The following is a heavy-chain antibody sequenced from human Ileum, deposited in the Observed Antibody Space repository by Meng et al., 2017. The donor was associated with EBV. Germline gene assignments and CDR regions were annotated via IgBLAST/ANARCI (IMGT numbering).Heavy chain of an antibody. CDR2: IYCSGSP. CDR3: ARHSGYNQGY. CDR1: DGAISISNL. Sequence: GRLEGAVPGLGKAWETLSLIGVVCDGAISISNLWCGVRQPPGKGLELIGQIYCSGSPSYNPALKSRVTMSVDKSKNQFSLNLNSVTAADTALYYCARHSGYNQGYWGQGTLVTVSS. V-gene: IGHV4/OR15-8*01. J-gene: IGHJ4*02. D-gene: IGHD5-24*01.